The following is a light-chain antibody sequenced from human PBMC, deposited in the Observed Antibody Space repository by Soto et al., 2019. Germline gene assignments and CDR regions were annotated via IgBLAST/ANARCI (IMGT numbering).Light chain of an antibody. Sequence: EIVMTQSPATLSLSPGERATLSCRARQSVSSNLAWYQQKPGQAPRLLVYGASTRATGIPARFSGSGSGSEFTLNVTSVQSEDFAVYYCEQYNNWPPIFTFGPGTKVDIK. V-gene: IGKV3-15*01. J-gene: IGKJ3*01. CDR3: EQYNNWPPIFT. CDR1: QSVSSN. CDR2: GAS.